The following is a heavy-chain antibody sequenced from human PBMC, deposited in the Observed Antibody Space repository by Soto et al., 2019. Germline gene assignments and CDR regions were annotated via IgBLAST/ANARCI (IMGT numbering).Heavy chain of an antibody. CDR2: INHSGST. J-gene: IGHJ6*03. CDR1: GGSFSGYY. CDR3: ARGLYYYYYMDV. V-gene: IGHV4-34*01. Sequence: SETLSLTCAVYGGSFSGYYWSWIRQPPGKGLEWIGEINHSGSTNYNPSLKSRVTISVYTSKNQFSLKLSSVTAADTAVYYCARGLYYYYYMDVWGKGTTVTVSS.